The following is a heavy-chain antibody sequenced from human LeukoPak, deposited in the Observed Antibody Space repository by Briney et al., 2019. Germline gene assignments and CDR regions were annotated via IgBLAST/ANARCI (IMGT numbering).Heavy chain of an antibody. CDR2: INYSGST. D-gene: IGHD2-8*01. Sequence: PSETLSLTCTVSGGSISNTFYYWGWVRQPPGRGREWLGSINYSGSTYYNPSLKSRVTISVDTSKNQFSLKLSSVTAADTAVYYCARRRFVRGPDVVNPFDYWGQGTLVTVSS. V-gene: IGHV4-39*01. CDR1: GGSISNTFYY. J-gene: IGHJ4*02. CDR3: ARRRFVRGPDVVNPFDY.